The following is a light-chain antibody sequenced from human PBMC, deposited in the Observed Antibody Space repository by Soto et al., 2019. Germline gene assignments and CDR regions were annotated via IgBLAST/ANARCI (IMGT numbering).Light chain of an antibody. V-gene: IGKV1-5*03. CDR3: QQYHSYSLT. Sequence: DIQMTQSPSTLSASVGDRVTITCRASQSISSWLAWYQQKPGKAPNLLIFKASSLESGVPSRFSGSGSGTEFTLTISSLQPDDFATYYCQQYHSYSLTFGGGTKVEIK. CDR2: KAS. CDR1: QSISSW. J-gene: IGKJ4*01.